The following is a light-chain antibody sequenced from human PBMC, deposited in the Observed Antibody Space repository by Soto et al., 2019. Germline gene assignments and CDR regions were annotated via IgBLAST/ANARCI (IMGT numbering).Light chain of an antibody. CDR3: QQYYHAPFT. CDR2: WAS. CDR1: QSVLYSSNNENY. V-gene: IGKV4-1*01. J-gene: IGKJ3*01. Sequence: DIVMTQSPDSLAVSLGERATINCKSSQSVLYSSNNENYLAWYQQKPGQPPKLLIYWASTRESGVPDRFSGSGSGTDSTLTISSLQAEDVAVYYCQQYYHAPFTFGPGTKVYIK.